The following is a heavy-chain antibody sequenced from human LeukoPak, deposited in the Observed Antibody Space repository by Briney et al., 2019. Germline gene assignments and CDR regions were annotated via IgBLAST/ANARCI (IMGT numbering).Heavy chain of an antibody. CDR2: INTSGRT. CDR3: ARTQQWLPIDY. CDR1: GASISSYY. Sequence: PPETLSLTCNVSGASISSYYWTWIRKPAGKGLEWIGRINTSGRTNYNPSLKSRVTMSVDTSKNQFSLKLISVTAADTAVYYCARTQQWLPIDYWGQGTLVTVSS. D-gene: IGHD6-19*01. J-gene: IGHJ4*02. V-gene: IGHV4-4*07.